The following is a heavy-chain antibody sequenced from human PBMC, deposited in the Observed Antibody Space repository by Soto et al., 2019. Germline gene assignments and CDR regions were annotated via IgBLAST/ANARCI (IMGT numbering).Heavy chain of an antibody. CDR1: GGSVSSGSYY. CDR2: IYYSGST. Sequence: SETLSLTCTVSGGSVSSGSYYWSWIRQPPGKGLEWIGYIYYSGSTNYNPSLKSRVTISVDTSKNQFSLKLSSVTAADTAVYYCARNGIAARGWFDPWGQGTLVTVSS. CDR3: ARNGIAARGWFDP. J-gene: IGHJ5*02. D-gene: IGHD6-6*01. V-gene: IGHV4-61*01.